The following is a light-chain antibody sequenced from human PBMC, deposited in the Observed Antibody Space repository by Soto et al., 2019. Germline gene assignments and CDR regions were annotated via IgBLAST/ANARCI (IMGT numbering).Light chain of an antibody. Sequence: EIVMTQSPPSLTVTPGEPASISGRSSQRLLHSNGNNLLAWYLQKPGQSPQLLIYLGFNRASGGPDRVSGGRAGTDFTLKISSVEAEDVGVYYCMQALQTPYSFGPGSKLEIK. CDR3: MQALQTPYS. J-gene: IGKJ2*01. CDR2: LGF. CDR1: QRLLHSNGNNL. V-gene: IGKV2-28*01.